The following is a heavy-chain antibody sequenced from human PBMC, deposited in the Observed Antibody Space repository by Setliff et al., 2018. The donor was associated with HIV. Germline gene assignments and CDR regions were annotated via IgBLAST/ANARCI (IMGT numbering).Heavy chain of an antibody. J-gene: IGHJ3*02. CDR2: INPTGGST. V-gene: IGHV1-46*01. CDR1: GYSFTNHY. CDR3: ASAGAWQRNALDI. D-gene: IGHD5-12*01. Sequence: ASVKVSCKSSGYSFTNHYMHWVRQAPGQGLEWMGVINPTGGSTRNTQKFQGRVAMTRDTSASTVYMELSSLRSEDTAVYYCASAGAWQRNALDIWGQGTMVTVSS.